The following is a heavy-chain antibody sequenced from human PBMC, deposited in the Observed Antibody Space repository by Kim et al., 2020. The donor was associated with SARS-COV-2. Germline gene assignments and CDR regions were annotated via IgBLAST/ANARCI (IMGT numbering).Heavy chain of an antibody. V-gene: IGHV3-74*01. J-gene: IGHJ4*02. CDR1: GFTFRNYW. D-gene: IGHD4-17*01. CDR3: ARDGRDYVGGEFDY. CDR2: INGDGSST. Sequence: GGSLRLSCAASGFTFRNYWMYWVRQGPGKGLMWVSRINGDGSSTNYADSVKGRFTISRDNAKNTLYLQMNILRVEDTAVYYCARDGRDYVGGEFDYWGQGALVTVSS.